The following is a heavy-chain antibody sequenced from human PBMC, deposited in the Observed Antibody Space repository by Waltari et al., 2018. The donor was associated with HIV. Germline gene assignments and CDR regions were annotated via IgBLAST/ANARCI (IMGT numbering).Heavy chain of an antibody. J-gene: IGHJ6*02. CDR2: ISFDGSNK. Sequence: GQLVGSGGGVGQPGRTLRTSGAASGLPSRTYAMNWVRQAPGKGLAWGAVISFDGSNKYYADSVKGRFTISRDNSKNTLYLQMNSLRAEDTAVYYCARGRWAAAHSMDVWGQGTTVTVSS. CDR3: ARGRWAAAHSMDV. V-gene: IGHV3-30*04. CDR1: GLPSRTYA. D-gene: IGHD6-13*01.